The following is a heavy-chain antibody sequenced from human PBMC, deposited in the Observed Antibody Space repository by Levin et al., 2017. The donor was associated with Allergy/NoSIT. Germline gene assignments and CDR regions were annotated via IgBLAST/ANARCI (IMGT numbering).Heavy chain of an antibody. V-gene: IGHV3-23*01. Sequence: GESLKISCAASGFTFSSYAMSWVRQAPGKGLEWISLISGSGGGTYYADSVKGRFIISIDNSKNTLDLQMNSLRADDTAVYYCAKELYGSGSGRYYYGMDVWGQGTTVTVSS. CDR2: ISGSGGGT. J-gene: IGHJ6*02. CDR1: GFTFSSYA. CDR3: AKELYGSGSGRYYYGMDV. D-gene: IGHD3-10*01.